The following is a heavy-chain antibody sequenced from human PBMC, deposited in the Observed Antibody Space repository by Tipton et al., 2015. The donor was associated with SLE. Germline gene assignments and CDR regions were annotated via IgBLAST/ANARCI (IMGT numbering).Heavy chain of an antibody. CDR3: ARSWNDAPPDLGY. D-gene: IGHD1-1*01. Sequence: TLSLTCIVSGGSIGSFYWSWIRQPPGKGLEWIGNIDYTANPNYSPSLKSRVTISIDTSTNHFSLKLRSVTAADTAVYYCARSWNDAPPDLGYWGQGTLVTVSS. J-gene: IGHJ4*02. CDR2: IDYTANP. CDR1: GGSIGSFY. V-gene: IGHV4-59*07.